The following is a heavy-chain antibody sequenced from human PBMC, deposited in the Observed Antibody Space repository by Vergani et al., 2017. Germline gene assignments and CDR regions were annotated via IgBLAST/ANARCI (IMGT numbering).Heavy chain of an antibody. J-gene: IGHJ5*02. CDR1: GYTFTSYD. V-gene: IGHV1-8*01. D-gene: IGHD2-2*01. CDR3: AGKDRVVGPAGHKGGFDP. Sequence: QVQLVQSGAEVKKSGASVKVSCKASGYTFTSYDINWVRQATGQGLEWMGWMNPNSGNTGYAQKLQGRVTMTRNTSISTAYMELSSLRSEDTAVYDCAGKDRVVGPAGHKGGFDPWGQGTLVTVSS. CDR2: MNPNSGNT.